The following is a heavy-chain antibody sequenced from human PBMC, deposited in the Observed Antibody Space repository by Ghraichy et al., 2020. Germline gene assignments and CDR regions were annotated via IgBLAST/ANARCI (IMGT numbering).Heavy chain of an antibody. D-gene: IGHD3-10*01. V-gene: IGHV4-34*01. CDR2: INHSGST. CDR1: GGSFSGYY. CDR3: ASRSGSSSY. J-gene: IGHJ4*02. Sequence: SETLSLTCAVYGGSFSGYYWSWIRQPPGKGLEWIGEINHSGSTNYNPSLKSRVTISVDTSKNQFSLKLSSVTAADTAVYYCASRSGSSSYWGQGTLVTVSS.